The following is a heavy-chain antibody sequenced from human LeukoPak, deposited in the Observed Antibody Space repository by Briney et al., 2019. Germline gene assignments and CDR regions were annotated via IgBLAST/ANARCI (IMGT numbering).Heavy chain of an antibody. J-gene: IGHJ4*02. V-gene: IGHV4-4*07. Sequence: SETLSLTCTVSGGSISSYYWSWIRQPAGKGLEWIGRIYTSGSTNYNPSLKSRVTMSVDTSKNQFSLKLSSVTAADTAVYYCARDSGYCSGGSCPAFDYWGQGTLVTVSS. CDR3: ARDSGYCSGGSCPAFDY. CDR1: GGSISSYY. D-gene: IGHD2-15*01. CDR2: IYTSGST.